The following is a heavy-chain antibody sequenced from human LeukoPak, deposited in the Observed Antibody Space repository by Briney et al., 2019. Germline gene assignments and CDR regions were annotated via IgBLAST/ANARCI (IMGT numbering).Heavy chain of an antibody. CDR1: GYTLTELS. V-gene: IGHV1-24*01. J-gene: IGHJ4*02. Sequence: ASVKVSCKVSGYTLTELSMHWVRQVPGKGLEWMGGFDPEDGETIYTQKFQGRVTMTEDTSTDTAYMELSSLRSEDTAVYYCATSTLYSSGWYWWFDYWGQGTLVTVSS. D-gene: IGHD6-19*01. CDR3: ATSTLYSSGWYWWFDY. CDR2: FDPEDGET.